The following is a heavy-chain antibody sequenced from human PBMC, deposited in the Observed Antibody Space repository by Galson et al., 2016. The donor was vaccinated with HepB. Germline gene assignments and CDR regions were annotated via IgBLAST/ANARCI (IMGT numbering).Heavy chain of an antibody. D-gene: IGHD4-17*01. CDR3: ARDLPDDSVEYFDVFDL. Sequence: SLRLSCAASGFIFSEYYMDWVRQAPGKGLEWISYISSSGNSMLYADSVRGRFTISRDNAEKSLYLQMSNLRAEDTAVYYCARDLPDDSVEYFDVFDLWGQGTMATVSS. CDR1: GFIFSEYY. CDR2: ISSSGNSM. V-gene: IGHV3-11*01. J-gene: IGHJ3*01.